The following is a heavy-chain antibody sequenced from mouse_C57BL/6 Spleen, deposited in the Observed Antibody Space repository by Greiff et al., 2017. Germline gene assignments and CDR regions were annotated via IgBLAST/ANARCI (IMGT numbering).Heavy chain of an antibody. V-gene: IGHV1-52*01. J-gene: IGHJ2*01. D-gene: IGHD4-1*01. Sequence: QVHVKQPGAELVRPGSSVQLSCQASGYTFTSYCMHWVKQTPIQGLEWIGNIDPSASENHSTQKFKAKANLTVTKTSSTAYMQLSSLTSDSAAVYYGAHPSLNWFDYWGQGATLPVSS. CDR1: GYTFTSYC. CDR2: IDPSASEN. CDR3: AHPSLNWFDY.